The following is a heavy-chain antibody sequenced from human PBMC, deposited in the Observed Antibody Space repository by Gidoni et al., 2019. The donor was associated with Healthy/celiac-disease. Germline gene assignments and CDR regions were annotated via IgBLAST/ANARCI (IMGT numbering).Heavy chain of an antibody. D-gene: IGHD3-22*01. Sequence: QLQLQQWGAGLLKPSETLSLTCAVYGGSFSGYYWSWIRPPPGKGLEWIGEINDSGRTNYNPSLKSRVTISVDTSKNQFSLKLSSVTAADTAVYYCASVRVGDSSGYYYYYYYGMDVWGQGTTVTVSS. J-gene: IGHJ6*02. CDR1: GGSFSGYY. CDR2: INDSGRT. V-gene: IGHV4-34*01. CDR3: ASVRVGDSSGYYYYYYYGMDV.